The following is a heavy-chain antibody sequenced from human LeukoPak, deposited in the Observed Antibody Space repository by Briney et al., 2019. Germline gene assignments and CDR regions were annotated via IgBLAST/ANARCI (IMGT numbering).Heavy chain of an antibody. CDR3: AKEIWPTVTTPGRTYFDY. V-gene: IGHV3-30*02. CDR2: IRYDGSNK. Sequence: PGGSLRLSCVASGFTFSSYGMNWVRQAPGKGLEWVAFIRYDGSNKYHADSVKGRFTISRDNSKNTVYLQMNSLRGEDTGVYYCAKEIWPTVTTPGRTYFDYWGQGTLVSVSS. J-gene: IGHJ4*02. D-gene: IGHD4-17*01. CDR1: GFTFSSYG.